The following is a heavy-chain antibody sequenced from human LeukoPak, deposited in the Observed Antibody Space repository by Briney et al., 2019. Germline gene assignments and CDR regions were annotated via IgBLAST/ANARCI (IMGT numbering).Heavy chain of an antibody. CDR1: GGSFSGYY. J-gene: IGHJ4*02. CDR2: INHSGST. V-gene: IGHV4-34*01. CDR3: ASGFRLVY. Sequence: SETLSLTCAVYGGSFSGYYWSWIRQPPGKGLEWIWEINHSGSTNYNPSLKSRVTISVDTSKNQFSLKLSSVTAADTAVYYCASGFRLVYWGQGIVVAISS. D-gene: IGHD2-21*01.